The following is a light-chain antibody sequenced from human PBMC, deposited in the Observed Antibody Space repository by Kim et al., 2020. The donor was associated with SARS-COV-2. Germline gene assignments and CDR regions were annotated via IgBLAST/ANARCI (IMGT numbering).Light chain of an antibody. CDR1: QSVSRSY. Sequence: PGERDTLSCRASQSVSRSYLAWYQQKPGQAPRLLIYGASSRATGIPDRFSGSGSGTDFTLTISRLEPEDFAVYYCQQYGSSPRYTFGQGTKLEI. CDR3: QQYGSSPRYT. CDR2: GAS. V-gene: IGKV3-20*01. J-gene: IGKJ2*01.